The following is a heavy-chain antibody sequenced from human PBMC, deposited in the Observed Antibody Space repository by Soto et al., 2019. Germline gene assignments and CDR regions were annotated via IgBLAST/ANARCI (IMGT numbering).Heavy chain of an antibody. J-gene: IGHJ3*02. V-gene: IGHV4-34*01. CDR2: INHSGST. Sequence: PSETLSLTCAVYGGSFSGYYWSWIRQPPGKGLEWIGEINHSGSTYYNPSLKSRVTISVDTSKNQFSLKLSSVTAADTAVYYCARKYYYDSSGYYDAFDIWGQGTMVTVSS. CDR1: GGSFSGYY. CDR3: ARKYYYDSSGYYDAFDI. D-gene: IGHD3-22*01.